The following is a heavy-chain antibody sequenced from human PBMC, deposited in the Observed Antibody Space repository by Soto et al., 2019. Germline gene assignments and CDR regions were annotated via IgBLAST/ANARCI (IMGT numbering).Heavy chain of an antibody. CDR3: ARVSGKDERPYYDLFGFFAD. CDR1: GGTISSGVYY. CDR2: IYYSVST. V-gene: IGHV4-31*03. J-gene: IGHJ1*01. Sequence: LTHTVSGGTISSGVYYCRWIRQHTEKGLEWMGYIYYSVSTYYNPSLKSRVTISVDTSKNQFSPKLSSVTAADTAVYYCARVSGKDERPYYDLFGFFADWAQGSLVLVSS. D-gene: IGHD3-9*01.